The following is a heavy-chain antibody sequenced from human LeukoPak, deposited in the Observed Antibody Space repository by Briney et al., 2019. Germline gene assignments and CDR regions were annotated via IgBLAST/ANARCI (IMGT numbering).Heavy chain of an antibody. V-gene: IGHV3-9*01. CDR2: ISWNSGTI. J-gene: IGHJ6*03. Sequence: GGSLRLSCAASGFTFDDYAMHWVRQAPGKGLEWVSGISWNSGTIGYADSVKGRFTISRDNAKNSLYLQMNSLGVEDTALYYCAKDIGRVDTASTYMDVWGKGTTVTISS. CDR1: GFTFDDYA. D-gene: IGHD5-18*01. CDR3: AKDIGRVDTASTYMDV.